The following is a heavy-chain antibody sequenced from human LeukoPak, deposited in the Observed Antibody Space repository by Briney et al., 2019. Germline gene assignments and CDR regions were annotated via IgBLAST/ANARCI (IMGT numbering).Heavy chain of an antibody. CDR1: GYSFPSYW. CDR3: ARADYYDSSGYYDY. J-gene: IGHJ4*02. D-gene: IGHD3-22*01. V-gene: IGHV5-51*01. Sequence: GEYLKISCKGSGYSFPSYWIGWVRQMTGKGLEWMGLLYPGDSDTRYRPSLQGQVTISADKSISTAYLQWSSLKASDTAMYYCARADYYDSSGYYDYWGQGTLVTVSS. CDR2: LYPGDSDT.